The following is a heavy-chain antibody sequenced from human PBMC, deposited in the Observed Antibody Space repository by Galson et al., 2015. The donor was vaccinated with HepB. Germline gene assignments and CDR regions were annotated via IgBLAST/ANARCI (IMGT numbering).Heavy chain of an antibody. D-gene: IGHD6-19*01. Sequence: SVKVSCKASGGTFSSYAISWVRQAPGQGLEWMGRIIPILGIANYAQKFQGRVTITADKSTSTAYMELSSLRSEDTAVYYCARDDGIAVAGKGRGYFDYWGQGTLVTVSS. CDR1: GGTFSSYA. V-gene: IGHV1-69*04. CDR3: ARDDGIAVAGKGRGYFDY. CDR2: IIPILGIA. J-gene: IGHJ4*02.